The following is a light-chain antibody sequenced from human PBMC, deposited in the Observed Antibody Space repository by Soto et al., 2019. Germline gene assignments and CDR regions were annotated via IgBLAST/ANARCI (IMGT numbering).Light chain of an antibody. CDR2: DAY. CDR1: QIAISN. Sequence: DIVMTQSPATLSVSPGERFTLSCMASQIAISNLAWYQQKPGQTPRLLIYDAYTRATDIPARFSGSGSGTDFTLTISSLLSEDFAVYYCHQYYKWPLTVGEGTKVEIK. CDR3: HQYYKWPLT. V-gene: IGKV3-15*01. J-gene: IGKJ4*01.